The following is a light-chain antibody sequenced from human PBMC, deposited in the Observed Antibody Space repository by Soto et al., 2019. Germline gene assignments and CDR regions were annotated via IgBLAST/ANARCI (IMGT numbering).Light chain of an antibody. CDR3: NSYTSSTTYV. CDR2: EVN. V-gene: IGLV2-14*01. Sequence: QSVLTQPASVSGSPGQSITISCTGTSSDVGGYNYVSWYQHHPGKAPKLMIYEVNNRPSGVSNRFSGSKSGNVASLTISGLQAEDEADYYCNSYTSSTTYVFGAGTKLTVL. CDR1: SSDVGGYNY. J-gene: IGLJ1*01.